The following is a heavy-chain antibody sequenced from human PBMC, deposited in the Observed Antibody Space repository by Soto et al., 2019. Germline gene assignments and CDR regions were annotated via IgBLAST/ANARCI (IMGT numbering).Heavy chain of an antibody. CDR2: IYYSGST. J-gene: IGHJ4*02. CDR3: ARRPGSWQTYYFDY. D-gene: IGHD6-13*01. CDR1: GGSISSSSYY. V-gene: IGHV4-39*01. Sequence: SETLSLTCTVSGGSISSSSYYWGWIRQPPGKGLEWIGSIYYSGSTYYNPSLKSRVTISVDTSKNQFSLKLSSVTAADTAVYYCARRPGSWQTYYFDYWGQGTLVTVSS.